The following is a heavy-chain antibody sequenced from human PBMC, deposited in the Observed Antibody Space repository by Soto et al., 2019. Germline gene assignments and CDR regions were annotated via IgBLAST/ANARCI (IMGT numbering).Heavy chain of an antibody. V-gene: IGHV5-10-1*01. CDR2: IDPSDSYT. CDR3: GRHYEFGRWFDP. D-gene: IGHD3-16*01. Sequence: GESLKISCKGSGYSFTSYWITWVRQMPGKGLEWMGRIDPSDSYTNYSPSFQGHVTISADKSISTAYLQWSSLKASDTAMYYCGRHYEFGRWFDPWGQGTLVTVSS. J-gene: IGHJ5*02. CDR1: GYSFTSYW.